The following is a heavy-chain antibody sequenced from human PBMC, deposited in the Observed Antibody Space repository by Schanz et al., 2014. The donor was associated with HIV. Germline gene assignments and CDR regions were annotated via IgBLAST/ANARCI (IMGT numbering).Heavy chain of an antibody. CDR2: VNPDSGNT. Sequence: QVQLVQSGAEVKKPGASVRVSCKASGYTFVSYDINWIRQAPGQGPEWMGWVNPDSGNTGYAQKFQGRVDMTRTTSISTAYMELRGLTSEDTAVYFCARARAKIEGRPVGNWFDPWGQGTLVTVSS. CDR3: ARARAKIEGRPVGNWFDP. J-gene: IGHJ5*02. CDR1: GYTFVSYD. V-gene: IGHV1-8*01. D-gene: IGHD6-6*01.